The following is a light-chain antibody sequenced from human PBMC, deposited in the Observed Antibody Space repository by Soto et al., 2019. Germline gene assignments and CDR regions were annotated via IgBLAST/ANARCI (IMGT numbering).Light chain of an antibody. J-gene: IGKJ1*01. CDR2: DAS. V-gene: IGKV1-33*01. CDR1: QEISNY. Sequence: DIQMIQSPSSLSASVGDRVTITCQASQEISNYLNWYQQKPGKAPKLLIYDASNLERGVPSRFSGLGSGTDFTFTISSLQPEDFATYYCQQYDHLPRTFGRGTKVEI. CDR3: QQYDHLPRT.